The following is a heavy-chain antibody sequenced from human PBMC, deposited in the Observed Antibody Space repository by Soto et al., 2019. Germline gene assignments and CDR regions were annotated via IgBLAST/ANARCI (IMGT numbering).Heavy chain of an antibody. D-gene: IGHD2-15*01. CDR3: AREYCSGGSCYADGWYYFDY. CDR1: GFTFSSYA. J-gene: IGHJ4*02. Sequence: GGSLRLSCAASGFTFSSYAMHWVRQAPGKGLEWVAVISYDGSNKYYADSVKGRFTISRDNSKNTLYLQMNSLRAEDTAVYYCAREYCSGGSCYADGWYYFDYWGQGTLITVSS. V-gene: IGHV3-30-3*01. CDR2: ISYDGSNK.